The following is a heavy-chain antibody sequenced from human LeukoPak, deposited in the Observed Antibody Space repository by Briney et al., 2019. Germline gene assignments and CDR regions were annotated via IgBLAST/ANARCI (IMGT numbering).Heavy chain of an antibody. V-gene: IGHV3-23*01. CDR3: AKVSSGWYRSLGY. D-gene: IGHD6-19*01. CDR1: GFTFSSYA. Sequence: GGSLRLSCAASGFTFSSYAMSWVRQAPGKGLEWVSAISGSGDSTYYADSVKGRFTISRDNSKNTLYLQMNSLRAEDTAVYYCAKVSSGWYRSLGYWGQGTLVTVSS. J-gene: IGHJ4*02. CDR2: ISGSGDST.